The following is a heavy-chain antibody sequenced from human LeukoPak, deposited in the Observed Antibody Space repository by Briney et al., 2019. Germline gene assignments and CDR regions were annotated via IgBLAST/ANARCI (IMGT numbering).Heavy chain of an antibody. CDR2: IYYSGST. D-gene: IGHD4-17*01. Sequence: PSETLSLTCTVPGGSISSSSYYWGWIRQPPGKGLEWIGSIYYSGSTYYNPSLKSRVTISVDTSKNQFSLKLSSVTAADTAVYYCARRSDYGDYNYYYYMDVWGKGTTVTVSS. CDR3: ARRSDYGDYNYYYYMDV. CDR1: GGSISSSSYY. V-gene: IGHV4-39*01. J-gene: IGHJ6*03.